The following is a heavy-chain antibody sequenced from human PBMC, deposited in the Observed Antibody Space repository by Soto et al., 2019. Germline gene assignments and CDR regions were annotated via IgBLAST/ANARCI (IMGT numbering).Heavy chain of an antibody. J-gene: IGHJ4*02. D-gene: IGHD5-18*01. CDR1: GFTFDDYA. CDR2: ISWNSGNI. Sequence: EVQLEESGGALVQPGRSLRLSCAASGFTFDDYAMHWVRQVLGKGLEWVSSISWNSGNIGYADSVKGRFTTSRDNAKNSLYLQMNSLRPEDTALYYCVRSKGGYSYGTQVAYCGQGTLVTVSS. V-gene: IGHV3-9*01. CDR3: VRSKGGYSYGTQVAY.